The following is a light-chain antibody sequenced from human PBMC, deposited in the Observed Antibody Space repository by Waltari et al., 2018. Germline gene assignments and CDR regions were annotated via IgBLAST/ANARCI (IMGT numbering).Light chain of an antibody. CDR1: QDISNS. CDR3: QQSDDLPWT. J-gene: IGKJ1*01. CDR2: DAS. Sequence: DIQMTQSPSSLSASVGDRVPITCQASQDISNSLNWYQQKPGKAPELLIYDASNLETGVPSRFSGSGSGTDFTFTISSLHSEDIGIYYCQQSDDLPWTFGQGTKVEVK. V-gene: IGKV1-33*01.